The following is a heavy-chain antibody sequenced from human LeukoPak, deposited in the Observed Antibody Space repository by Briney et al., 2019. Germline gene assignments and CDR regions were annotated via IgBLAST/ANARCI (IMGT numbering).Heavy chain of an antibody. V-gene: IGHV3-23*01. J-gene: IGHJ6*02. CDR3: TRDGSVRPYYYGVDV. CDR2: ISATDSRP. CDR1: GFTFSIYA. D-gene: IGHD4-11*01. Sequence: PGGSLRLSCAASGFTFSIYAMSWVRQAPGKGLEWVSAISATDSRPYYADSVKGRFTISRDNSKNTLYLQMNSLRAEDTAVYYCTRDGSVRPYYYGVDVWGQGTTVTVSS.